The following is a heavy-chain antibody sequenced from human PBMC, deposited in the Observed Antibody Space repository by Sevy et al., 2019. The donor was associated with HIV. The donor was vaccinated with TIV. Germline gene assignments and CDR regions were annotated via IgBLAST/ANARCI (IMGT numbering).Heavy chain of an antibody. Sequence: RGYLRLSCAASGFTFSSYAMNWVRQAPGKGLEWVSSINAMSSNIYYADSVKGRFTISRDNAENSLYLQINSVRAEDTAVYYCSRDLFSGGNAVYGYWGQGTLVIVSS. D-gene: IGHD2-15*01. J-gene: IGHJ4*02. CDR2: INAMSSNI. CDR1: GFTFSSYA. V-gene: IGHV3-21*01. CDR3: SRDLFSGGNAVYGY.